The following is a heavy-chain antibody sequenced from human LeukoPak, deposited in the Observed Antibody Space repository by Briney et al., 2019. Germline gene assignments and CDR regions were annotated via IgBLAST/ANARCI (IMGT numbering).Heavy chain of an antibody. CDR3: ARSVGGVWHLDY. CDR1: GGSFSGYY. Sequence: SETLSLTCAVYGGSFSGYYWNWIRQPPGKGLEWIGQINHGGSTNYNASLKSRVTISVDKSKNQFSLKLSSVAAADTAVYYCARSVGGVWHLDYRGQGTLVTVSS. J-gene: IGHJ4*02. D-gene: IGHD3-3*01. CDR2: INHGGST. V-gene: IGHV4-34*01.